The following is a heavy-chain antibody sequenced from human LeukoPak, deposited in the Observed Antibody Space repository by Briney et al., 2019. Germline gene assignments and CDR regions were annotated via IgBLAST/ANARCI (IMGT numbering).Heavy chain of an antibody. V-gene: IGHV4-39*01. CDR3: ARHSQEGYYYYYMDV. J-gene: IGHJ6*03. CDR1: GGSISSSSYY. CDR2: IYYSGST. Sequence: SETLSLTCTVSGGSISSSSYYWGWIRQPPGKGLEWIGSIYYSGSTYYNPSLKSRVTISVDTSKNQFSLKLSSVTAADTAVYYCARHSQEGYYYYYMDVWGKGTTVTVSS.